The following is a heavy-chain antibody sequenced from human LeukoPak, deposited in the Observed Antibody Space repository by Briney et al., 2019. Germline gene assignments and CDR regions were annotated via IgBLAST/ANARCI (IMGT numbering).Heavy chain of an antibody. D-gene: IGHD6-13*01. V-gene: IGHV3-21*04. CDR2: INSASSYF. J-gene: IGHJ4*02. Sequence: GGSLRLSCASSGFTFSSYDINWVRQAPGKGLEWVSCINSASSYFFYADSVKGRFTISRDNAKNSLYLQMNSLRAEDTAVYYCARHLQKQQLGGFFDYWGQGTLVTVSS. CDR3: ARHLQKQQLGGFFDY. CDR1: GFTFSSYD.